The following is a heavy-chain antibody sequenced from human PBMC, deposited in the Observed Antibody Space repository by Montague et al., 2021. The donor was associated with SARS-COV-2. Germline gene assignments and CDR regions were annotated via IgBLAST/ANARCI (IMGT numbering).Heavy chain of an antibody. D-gene: IGHD6-19*01. CDR1: GGSISSSSYY. CDR3: ARQRRGGLVSTPRFFDY. J-gene: IGHJ4*02. CDR2: IYYSGST. Sequence: SETLSLTCTVSGGSISSSSYYWGWIRRPPGKGLEWIGSIYYSGSTYYNPSLKSRVTISVDTSKSQFSLKLSSVTAADTAVYYCARQRRGGLVSTPRFFDYWGQGTLVTVSS. V-gene: IGHV4-39*01.